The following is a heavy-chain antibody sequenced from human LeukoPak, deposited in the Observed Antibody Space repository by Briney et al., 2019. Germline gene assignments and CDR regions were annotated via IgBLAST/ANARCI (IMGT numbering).Heavy chain of an antibody. CDR1: GFXFSTHW. J-gene: IGHJ4*02. D-gene: IGHD3-9*01. Sequence: GGSLRLSCAASGFXFSTHWISWVRQAPGKGLEWVANIKEDGSEKYYVDSVKGRLTISRDNAKNSLYLQMNSLRAEDTAVYYCARLNDWRFDYWGQGTLVTVSS. CDR2: IKEDGSEK. V-gene: IGHV3-7*05. CDR3: ARLNDWRFDY.